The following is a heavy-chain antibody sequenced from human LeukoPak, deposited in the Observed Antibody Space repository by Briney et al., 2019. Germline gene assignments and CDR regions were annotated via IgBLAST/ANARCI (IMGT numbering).Heavy chain of an antibody. CDR3: AKVGYSSSSGWFDP. CDR1: GFTVSSNY. J-gene: IGHJ5*02. CDR2: ISGSGGST. D-gene: IGHD6-6*01. V-gene: IGHV3-23*01. Sequence: PGGSLRLSCAASGFTVSSNYMSWVRQAPGKGLEWVSAISGSGGSTYYADSVKGRFTISRDNSKNTLYLQMNSLRAEDTAVYYCAKVGYSSSSGWFDPWGQGALVTVSS.